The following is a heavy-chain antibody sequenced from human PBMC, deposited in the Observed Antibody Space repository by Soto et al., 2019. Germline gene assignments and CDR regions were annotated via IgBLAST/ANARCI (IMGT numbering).Heavy chain of an antibody. CDR1: GGSISSSSYY. CDR2: IYYSGST. V-gene: IGHV4-39*01. D-gene: IGHD3-9*01. CDR3: ARRGRYFDWFGWFDP. Sequence: QLQLQESGPGLVKPSETLSLTCTVSGGSISSSSYYWGWIRQPPGKGLEWIGSIYYSGSTYYNPSLKSRVTISVDTSKNQFSLKLSSVTAADTAVYYCARRGRYFDWFGWFDPWGQGTLVTVSS. J-gene: IGHJ5*02.